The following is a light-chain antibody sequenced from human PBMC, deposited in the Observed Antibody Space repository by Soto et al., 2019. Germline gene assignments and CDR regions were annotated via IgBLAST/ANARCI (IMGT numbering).Light chain of an antibody. CDR3: QQYNNWRIT. J-gene: IGKJ5*01. CDR1: QTISSW. Sequence: DIQRTQSPSTLSGSVGDRAPITGPASQTISSWLAWYQQKPGKAPKLLIYKASTLESGVPSRFSGSGSGTEFTLTSSSLQSEDFAVYYCQQYNNWRITFGQGTRLEIK. CDR2: KAS. V-gene: IGKV1-5*03.